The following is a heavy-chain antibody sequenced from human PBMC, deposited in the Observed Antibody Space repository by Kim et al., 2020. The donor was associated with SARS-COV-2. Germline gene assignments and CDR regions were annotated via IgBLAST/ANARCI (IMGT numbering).Heavy chain of an antibody. CDR2: IIPILGIA. D-gene: IGHD1-26*01. CDR1: GGTFSSYA. Sequence: SVKVSCKASGGTFSSYAISWVRQAPGQGLEWMGRIIPILGIANYAQKFQGRVTITADKSTSTAYMELSSLRSEDTAVYYCARGGREKADWFDPWGQGTLVTVSS. J-gene: IGHJ5*02. V-gene: IGHV1-69*04. CDR3: ARGGREKADWFDP.